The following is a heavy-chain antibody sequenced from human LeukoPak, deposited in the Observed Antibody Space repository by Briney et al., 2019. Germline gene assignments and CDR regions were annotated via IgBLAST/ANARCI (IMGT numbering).Heavy chain of an antibody. CDR3: ARDPPRHYDR. J-gene: IGHJ4*02. D-gene: IGHD3-22*01. CDR1: GFTFSDYW. CDR2: IKQDGSEK. Sequence: GGSLRLYCAASGFTFSDYWMTWVRQAPGKGLEWVASIKQDGSEKFYVDSVKGRFTVSRDNAKNSLYLQMNCLRAEDTAVYYCARDPPRHYDRWGQGTLATVSS. V-gene: IGHV3-7*01.